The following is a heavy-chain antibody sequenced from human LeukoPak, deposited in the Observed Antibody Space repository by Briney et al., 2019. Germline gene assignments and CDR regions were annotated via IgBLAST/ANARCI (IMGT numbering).Heavy chain of an antibody. CDR2: INHSGST. Sequence: SETLSLTCAVYGGSFSGYYWSWIRQPPGKGLEWIGEINHSGSTNYNPSLKSRVTISVDTSKNQFSLKLSSVTAADTAVYYCARGRAAAGTDHWGQGTLVTVSS. V-gene: IGHV4-34*01. D-gene: IGHD6-13*01. CDR1: GGSFSGYY. J-gene: IGHJ4*02. CDR3: ARGRAAAGTDH.